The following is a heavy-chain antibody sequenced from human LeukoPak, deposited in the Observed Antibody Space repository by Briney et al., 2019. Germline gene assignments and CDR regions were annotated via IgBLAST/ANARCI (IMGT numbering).Heavy chain of an antibody. D-gene: IGHD1-26*01. V-gene: IGHV1-3*04. CDR2: ISTGNGNT. J-gene: IGHJ4*02. CDR1: GYTFISFA. Sequence: ASVTVSFMASGYTFISFAIHWVRPAPGQRLEWVGWISTGNGNTRYSQKFQGRFTITRDTSASTAYMELRRLRSEDTAVYYCARDLGSGSIHYWGQGTLVTVSS. CDR3: ARDLGSGSIHY.